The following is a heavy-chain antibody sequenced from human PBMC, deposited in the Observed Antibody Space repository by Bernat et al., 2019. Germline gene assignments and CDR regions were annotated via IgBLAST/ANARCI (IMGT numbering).Heavy chain of an antibody. D-gene: IGHD2-15*01. J-gene: IGHJ2*01. Sequence: QVQLQQWGAGLLKPSETLSLTCAVYGGSFSGYYWGWIRQPPGKGLEWIGSIYYSGSSDDNPSLKSRVTISVDTSKNQFSLKLNSVTAADTAVYYCARQGGYCSGGTCDPYWYFDLWGRGTLVTVSS. V-gene: IGHV4-34*01. CDR3: ARQGGYCSGGTCDPYWYFDL. CDR2: IYYSGSS. CDR1: GGSFSGYY.